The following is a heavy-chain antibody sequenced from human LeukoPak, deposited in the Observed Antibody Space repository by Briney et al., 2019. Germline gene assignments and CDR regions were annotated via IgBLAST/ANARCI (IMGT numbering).Heavy chain of an antibody. CDR3: ARAHDYGDYVSPYDAFDI. CDR2: IIPIFGTA. Sequence: ASVKVSCKASGGTFSSYAISWVRQAPGQGLEWMGRIIPIFGTANCAQKFQGRVTITTDESTSTAYMELSSLRSVDTAVYYCARAHDYGDYVSPYDAFDIWGQGTMVTVSS. V-gene: IGHV1-69*05. D-gene: IGHD4-17*01. CDR1: GGTFSSYA. J-gene: IGHJ3*02.